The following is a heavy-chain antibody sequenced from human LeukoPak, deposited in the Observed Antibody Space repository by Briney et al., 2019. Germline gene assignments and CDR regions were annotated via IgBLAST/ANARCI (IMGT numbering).Heavy chain of an antibody. Sequence: GGSLRLSCAASGFTFSSYSMNWVRQAPGKGLEWVSSISSSSSYIYYADSVKGRFTISRDNAKNSLYLQMNSLRAEDTAVYYCAKLYMVRGGDFDYWGQGTLVTVSS. CDR3: AKLYMVRGGDFDY. CDR2: ISSSSSYI. J-gene: IGHJ4*02. V-gene: IGHV3-21*01. D-gene: IGHD3-10*01. CDR1: GFTFSSYS.